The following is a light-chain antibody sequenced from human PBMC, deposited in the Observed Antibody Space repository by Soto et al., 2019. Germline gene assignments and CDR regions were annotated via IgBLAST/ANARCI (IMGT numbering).Light chain of an antibody. Sequence: EIVLTQSPGTLSLSPGERATLSCRASQSVRSNLAWYQQKPGQAPRLLIFGATTRATGVPDRISGSGSGTDFTLTISRLEPEDFAVYYCQQRSNWITFGQGTRLEIK. CDR3: QQRSNWIT. J-gene: IGKJ5*01. CDR1: QSVRSN. CDR2: GAT. V-gene: IGKV3D-20*02.